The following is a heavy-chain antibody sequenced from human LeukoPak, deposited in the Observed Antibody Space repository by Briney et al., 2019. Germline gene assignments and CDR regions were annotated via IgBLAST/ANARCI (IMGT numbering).Heavy chain of an antibody. CDR3: ARDYKGSGSSGY. CDR1: GGTFSSYA. CDR2: IIPIFGTA. J-gene: IGHJ4*02. D-gene: IGHD3-10*01. Sequence: ASVKVSCKASGGTFSSYAISWVRQAPGQGLEWMGGIIPIFGTANYAQKFQGRVTITADKSTSTAYMELRSLRSDDTAVYYCARDYKGSGSSGYWGQGTLVTVSS. V-gene: IGHV1-69*06.